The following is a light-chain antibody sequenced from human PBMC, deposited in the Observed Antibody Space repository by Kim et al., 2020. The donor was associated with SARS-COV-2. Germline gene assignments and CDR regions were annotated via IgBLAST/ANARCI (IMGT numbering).Light chain of an antibody. Sequence: TLSLSQGERATLSCRASQSGSSTFLAWYQQKPGQAPRLLIYGVSSRATGVPDRFSGSGSGTDFTLTISRLEPEDFAVYYCQQYRTFGQGTKVDIK. J-gene: IGKJ1*01. CDR3: QQYRT. CDR1: QSGSSTF. CDR2: GVS. V-gene: IGKV3-20*01.